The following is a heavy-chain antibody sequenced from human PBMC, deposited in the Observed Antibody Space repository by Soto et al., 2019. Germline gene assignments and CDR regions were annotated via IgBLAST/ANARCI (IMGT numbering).Heavy chain of an antibody. D-gene: IGHD6-19*01. Sequence: QVQLQESGPGLVKPSGTLSLTCAVSGDSVSSPYYWCWVRQPPGKGLEWIGEVFHTGTTSYNPSLSSRVTISMDKSINQFSLHLSSVPAADTAVYYCARSAGWYAVQSWGPGTLVIVSS. J-gene: IGHJ5*02. CDR2: VFHTGTT. CDR3: ARSAGWYAVQS. CDR1: GDSVSSPYY. V-gene: IGHV4-4*02.